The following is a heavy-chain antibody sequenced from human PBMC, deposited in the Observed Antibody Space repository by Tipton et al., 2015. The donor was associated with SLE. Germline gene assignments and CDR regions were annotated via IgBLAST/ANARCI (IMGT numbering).Heavy chain of an antibody. CDR2: ISHDGGA. D-gene: IGHD6-13*01. CDR3: ARDGGQRVISGTYDFYYYGLDV. CDR1: DGSLSGYY. J-gene: IGHJ6*02. V-gene: IGHV4-34*01. Sequence: TLSLTCTVFDGSLSGYYWAGLRQSPGKGLEWIGEISHDGGANYNPSLESRGTISLETSKNQFSLKLTSVTAADTAVYYCARDGGQRVISGTYDFYYYGLDVWGQGTTVTVSS.